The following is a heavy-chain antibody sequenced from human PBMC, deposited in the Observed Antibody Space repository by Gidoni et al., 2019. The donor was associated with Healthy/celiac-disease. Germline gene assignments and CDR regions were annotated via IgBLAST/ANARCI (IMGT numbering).Heavy chain of an antibody. CDR2: IYYSGST. CDR3: ARTLYDSSGYYARA. D-gene: IGHD3-22*01. V-gene: IGHV4-31*03. J-gene: IGHJ5*02. CDR1: GGSISSGGYS. Sequence: QVQLRESGRGLVKPSQTLSLTCTVSGGSISSGGYSWSWIRQHPGKGLEWIGYIYYSGSTSYNPSLKSRVTISVDTSKNQFSLKLSSVTAADTAVYYCARTLYDSSGYYARAWGQGTLVTVSS.